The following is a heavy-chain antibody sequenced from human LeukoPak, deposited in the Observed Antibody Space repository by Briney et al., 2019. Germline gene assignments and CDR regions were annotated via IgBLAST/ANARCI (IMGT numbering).Heavy chain of an antibody. Sequence: ASVKVSCKASGGTFSSYVISWVRQAPGQGLEWMGGIIPIFGTPNYAQKFQGRVTIIADESTSTVYMELSSLRSEDTAVYYCARERLDAFDIWGQGTTVTVSS. D-gene: IGHD6-25*01. CDR2: IIPIFGTP. CDR3: ARERLDAFDI. CDR1: GGTFSSYV. V-gene: IGHV1-69*01. J-gene: IGHJ3*02.